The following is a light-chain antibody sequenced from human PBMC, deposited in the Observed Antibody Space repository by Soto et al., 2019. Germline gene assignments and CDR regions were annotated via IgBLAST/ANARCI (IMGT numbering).Light chain of an antibody. J-gene: IGLJ3*02. V-gene: IGLV1-44*01. CDR1: SSNIGSNT. CDR3: AAWDDSLNGLWV. Sequence: QSVLTQPPSASGTPGQRVTISCSGSSSNIGSNTVNWYQQLPGTAPKLLIYSNIQRPSGVPDRFSGSKSGTSASLAISGLQSEDEADYYCAAWDDSLNGLWVFGGGTKLTVL. CDR2: SNI.